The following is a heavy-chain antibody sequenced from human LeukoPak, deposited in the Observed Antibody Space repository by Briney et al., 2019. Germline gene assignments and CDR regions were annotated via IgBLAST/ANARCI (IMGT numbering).Heavy chain of an antibody. J-gene: IGHJ4*02. D-gene: IGHD2/OR15-2a*01. Sequence: PGGSLRLSCAASGFTFSGYYMDWVRQAPGKGLEWVGRTRNKANSYTTEYAAAVKGRFTISRDDSKNSLYLQMNSLKTEDTAVYYCVRGNKGFDYWGQGTLVTVSS. CDR1: GFTFSGYY. CDR3: VRGNKGFDY. V-gene: IGHV3-72*01. CDR2: TRNKANSYTT.